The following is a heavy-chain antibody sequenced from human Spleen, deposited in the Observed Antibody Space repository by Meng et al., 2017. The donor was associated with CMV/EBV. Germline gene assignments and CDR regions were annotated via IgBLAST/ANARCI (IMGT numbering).Heavy chain of an antibody. CDR2: ISSSSSTI. CDR3: ARVSLIGYCTGTSCHIDY. Sequence: GGSLRLSCAASGFTFSSYNMNWVRQAPGKGLEWVSYISSSSSTIYYADSMKGRFTISRDNAKNSLYLQMNSLRAEDTAVYYCARVSLIGYCTGTSCHIDYWGQGTLVTVSS. CDR1: GFTFSSYN. V-gene: IGHV3-48*04. D-gene: IGHD2-2*02. J-gene: IGHJ4*02.